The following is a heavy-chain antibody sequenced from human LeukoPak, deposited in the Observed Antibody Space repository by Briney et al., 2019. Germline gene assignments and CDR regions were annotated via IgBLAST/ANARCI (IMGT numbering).Heavy chain of an antibody. CDR2: INTNTGNP. CDR3: AVPGRYSSGWYNEIHY. V-gene: IGHV7-4-1*02. Sequence: ASVKVSCKASGYTFTGYYIQWVRQAPGQGLEWMGWINTNTGNPTYAQGFTGRFVFSLDTSVSTAYLQISSLKAEDTAVYYCAVPGRYSSGWYNEIHYWGQGTLVTVSS. CDR1: GYTFTGYY. D-gene: IGHD6-19*01. J-gene: IGHJ4*02.